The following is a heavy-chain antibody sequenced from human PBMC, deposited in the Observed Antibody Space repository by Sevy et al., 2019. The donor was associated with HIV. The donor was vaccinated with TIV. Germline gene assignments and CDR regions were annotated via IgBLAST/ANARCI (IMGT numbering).Heavy chain of an antibody. CDR3: ASDYF. CDR2: MKQDGSEK. V-gene: IGHV3-7*01. J-gene: IGHJ4*02. Sequence: GGSLRLSCVASGLIFSSHWMTWVRQAPGKGLEWVATMKQDGSEKYYVDSVKGRFTISRDNAKNSVYLQMSSLRVEDTAMYFCASDYFWGQGTLVTVSS. CDR1: GLIFSSHW.